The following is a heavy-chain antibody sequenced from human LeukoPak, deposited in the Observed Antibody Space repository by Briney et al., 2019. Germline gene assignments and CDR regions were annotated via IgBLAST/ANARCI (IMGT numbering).Heavy chain of an antibody. V-gene: IGHV3-7*01. J-gene: IGHJ4*02. CDR3: ARDVSDEYDSASRIHLDF. CDR1: EFTFSRYW. Sequence: GGSLRLSCSPSEFTFSRYWMMWVRQAPGKGLEGVANIKKYGSNKNYVDSVKGRFIISRDNAKNSLYLQLNSLRVEDTAVYYCARDVSDEYDSASRIHLDFWGRGSLVTVSS. D-gene: IGHD2/OR15-2a*01. CDR2: IKKYGSNK.